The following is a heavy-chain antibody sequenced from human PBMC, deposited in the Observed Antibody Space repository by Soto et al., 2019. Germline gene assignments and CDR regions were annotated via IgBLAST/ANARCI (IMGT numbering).Heavy chain of an antibody. J-gene: IGHJ1*01. CDR2: VYHTGST. Sequence: SETLSLTCTVSVVSISDYYWSCVRQSPGKGLKWIGYVYHTGSTNYNPSLKTRVTISVATSRNQFSLLLYSVTAADTAVYYCAKDCNRTGWAAAFECWGQGTLIIVSS. CDR1: VVSISDYY. CDR3: AKDCNRTGWAAAFEC. V-gene: IGHV4-59*13. D-gene: IGHD2-8*02.